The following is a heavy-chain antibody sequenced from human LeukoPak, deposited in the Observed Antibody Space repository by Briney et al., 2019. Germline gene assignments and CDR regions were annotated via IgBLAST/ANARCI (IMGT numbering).Heavy chain of an antibody. Sequence: ASVKVSFKASGGTFSSYAISWVRQAPGQGLEWMGGIIPIFGTANYAQKFQGRVTITADESTSTAYMELSSLRSEDTAVYYCARPPYYDSSGFDAFDIWGQGTMVTVSS. CDR1: GGTFSSYA. CDR3: ARPPYYDSSGFDAFDI. CDR2: IIPIFGTA. J-gene: IGHJ3*02. V-gene: IGHV1-69*13. D-gene: IGHD3-22*01.